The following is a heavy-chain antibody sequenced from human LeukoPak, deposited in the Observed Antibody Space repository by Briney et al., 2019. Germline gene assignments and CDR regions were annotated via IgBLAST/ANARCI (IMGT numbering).Heavy chain of an antibody. CDR3: ARCMGLYGSGIFQH. J-gene: IGHJ1*01. D-gene: IGHD3-10*01. Sequence: GGSLRLSCAASGFIFSPYAMSWVRQAPGKGLEWVAVISYDGSNKYYADSVKGRFTISRDNSKNTLYLQMNSLRAEDTAVYYCARCMGLYGSGIFQHWGQGTLVTVSS. V-gene: IGHV3-30-3*01. CDR2: ISYDGSNK. CDR1: GFIFSPYA.